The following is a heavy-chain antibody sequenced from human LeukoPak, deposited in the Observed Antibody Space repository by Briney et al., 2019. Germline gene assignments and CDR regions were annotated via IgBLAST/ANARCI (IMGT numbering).Heavy chain of an antibody. Sequence: GESLKISCKVSGYSFTSYCIGWVRQMPGKGLEWMGIIYPGDSGPTYSTSFQGQVTISVDKSINTAYLQWSSLQASDTAMYYCGMSGDRVPLQDDVFDVWGQGTMVTVST. CDR2: IYPGDSGP. CDR1: GYSFTSYC. D-gene: IGHD1-26*01. CDR3: GMSGDRVPLQDDVFDV. J-gene: IGHJ3*01. V-gene: IGHV5-51*01.